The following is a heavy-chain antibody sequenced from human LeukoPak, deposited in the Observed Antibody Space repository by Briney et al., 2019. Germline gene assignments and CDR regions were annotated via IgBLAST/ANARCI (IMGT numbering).Heavy chain of an antibody. CDR3: ARGGRSSSGSGDY. V-gene: IGHV3-21*03. J-gene: IGHJ4*02. Sequence: GGSLGLSCAASGFTFSSYSMNWVRQAPGKGLEWVSSISSSSSYIYYADSVKGRFTISRDNAKNSLYLQMNSLRAEDTAVYYCARGGRSSSGSGDYWGQGTLVTVSS. CDR1: GFTFSSYS. D-gene: IGHD6-6*01. CDR2: ISSSSSYI.